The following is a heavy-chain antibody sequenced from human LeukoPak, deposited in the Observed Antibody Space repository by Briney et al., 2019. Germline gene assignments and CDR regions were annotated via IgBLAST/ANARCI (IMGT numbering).Heavy chain of an antibody. V-gene: IGHV3-48*01. J-gene: IGHJ4*02. D-gene: IGHD4-23*01. Sequence: GGSLRLSCAASGFTFSGYAMNWVRQAPGKGLEWVSHIYSSDTTYADSVKGRFTISRDNSKNTLYLQMNSLRAEDTAVYFCARRPDYGGTPTFDYWGQGTLVTVSS. CDR1: GFTFSGYA. CDR2: IYSSDTT. CDR3: ARRPDYGGTPTFDY.